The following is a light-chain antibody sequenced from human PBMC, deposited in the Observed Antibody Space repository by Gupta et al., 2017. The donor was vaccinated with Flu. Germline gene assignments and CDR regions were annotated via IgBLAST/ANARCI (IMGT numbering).Light chain of an antibody. CDR3: SSYTSSSTRI. CDR1: GSDVGYYKY. J-gene: IGLJ1*01. Sequence: QSALTQPASVSGSPGQSITISCTGTGSDVGYYKYVSWYQQHPGKAPNLMIYEVSNRPSGISNRFSGSKSGNTASLTISGLQAEDEADYYCSSYTSSSTRIFVTGTKVTVL. V-gene: IGLV2-14*01. CDR2: EVS.